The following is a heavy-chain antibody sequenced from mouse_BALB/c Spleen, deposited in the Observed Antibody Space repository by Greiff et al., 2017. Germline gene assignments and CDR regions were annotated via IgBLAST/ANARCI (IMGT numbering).Heavy chain of an antibody. V-gene: IGHV1-9*01. Sequence: VQLQESGAELMKPGASVKISCKATGYTFSSYWIEWVKQRPGHGLEWIGEILPGSGSTNYNEKFKGKATFTADTSSNTAYLQLSSLTSEDSAVYYCARGGGLGAMDYWGQGTSVTVSS. CDR1: GYTFSSYW. J-gene: IGHJ4*01. CDR3: ARGGGLGAMDY. CDR2: ILPGSGST.